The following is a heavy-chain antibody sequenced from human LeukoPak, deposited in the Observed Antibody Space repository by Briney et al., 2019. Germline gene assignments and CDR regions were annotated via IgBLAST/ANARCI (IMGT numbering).Heavy chain of an antibody. CDR2: IYHSGIT. CDR3: ARVPFLRYDFWSGYPVYMDV. J-gene: IGHJ6*03. D-gene: IGHD3-3*01. CDR1: GESFSGYY. Sequence: SETLSLTCAVYGESFSGYYWSWIRQPPGKGLEWIGEIYHSGITNYNPSLKSRVTISVDTSKNQFSLKLSSVTAADTAVYYCARVPFLRYDFWSGYPVYMDVWGKGTTVSVSS. V-gene: IGHV4-34*01.